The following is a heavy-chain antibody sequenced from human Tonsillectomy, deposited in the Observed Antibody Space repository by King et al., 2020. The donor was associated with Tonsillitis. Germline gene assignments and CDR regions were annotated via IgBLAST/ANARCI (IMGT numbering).Heavy chain of an antibody. V-gene: IGHV3-53*01. CDR2: IYSGGST. D-gene: IGHD2-2*01. CDR1: GFTVSSNY. J-gene: IGHJ4*02. Sequence: VQLVESGGGLIQPGRSLRLSCAASGFTVSSNYMSWVRQAPGKGLEWVSIIYSGGSTNYADSVKGRFTISRDNSKNTLYLRMNSLRTEDTAVYYCARVVPADNFDFWGQGALVTVSS. CDR3: ARVVPADNFDF.